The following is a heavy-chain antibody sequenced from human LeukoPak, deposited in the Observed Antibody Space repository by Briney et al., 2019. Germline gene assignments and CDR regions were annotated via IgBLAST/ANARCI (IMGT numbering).Heavy chain of an antibody. V-gene: IGHV3-9*01. D-gene: IGHD2-15*01. CDR1: GFTFDDYA. CDR2: ISWKSGSI. CDR3: AKDIGAEDLGRLLN. J-gene: IGHJ4*02. Sequence: GGSLRLSFAASGFTFDDYAMHLVRQAPGKGLGWVSGISWKSGSIGYADSVKGRFTISRDNAKTSLYLQMNSLSAEETALYYCAKDIGAEDLGRLLNWGQGTLVTVSS.